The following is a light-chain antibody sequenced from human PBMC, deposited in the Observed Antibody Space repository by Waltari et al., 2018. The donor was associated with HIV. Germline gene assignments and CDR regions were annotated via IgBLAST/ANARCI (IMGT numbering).Light chain of an antibody. Sequence: DIVMTQSPDSLVVSLAERATINCKSSQNVLYSSNNKNYLAWYQQKPGKPPKLLISWASTRESGVPDRFPGSRSGIDVTLASSSLQAEDVAVNYCQQYYDTPWTFGQGTNVEIK. CDR1: QNVLYSSNNKNY. J-gene: IGKJ1*01. CDR3: QQYYDTPWT. CDR2: WAS. V-gene: IGKV4-1*01.